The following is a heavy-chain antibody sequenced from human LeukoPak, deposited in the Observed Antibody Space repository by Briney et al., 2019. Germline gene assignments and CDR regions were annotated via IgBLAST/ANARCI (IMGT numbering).Heavy chain of an antibody. CDR3: ARGIPGRGWFDP. Sequence: SETLSLTCTVSGVSISSSSYYWGWIRQPPGKGLEWIGSIYYSGSTYYNPSLKSRVTISVDTSKNQFSLKLSSVTAADTAVYYCARGIPGRGWFDPWGQGTLVTVSS. CDR1: GVSISSSSYY. V-gene: IGHV4-39*01. CDR2: IYYSGST. D-gene: IGHD5-18*01. J-gene: IGHJ5*02.